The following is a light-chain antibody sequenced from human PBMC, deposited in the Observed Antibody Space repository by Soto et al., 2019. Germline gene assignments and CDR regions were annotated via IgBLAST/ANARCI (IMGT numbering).Light chain of an antibody. CDR1: SSDVGGYIY. CDR2: DVT. CDR3: SSYTTSSSYV. V-gene: IGLV2-14*01. Sequence: QSVLTQPASVSGSPGQSITISCTGTSSDVGGYIYVSWYQQHPGKAPKLMIYDVTSRPSGVSYRFSGSKSGNTASLTISGLQDEDEDDYYCSSYTTSSSYVFGTGTKVTVL. J-gene: IGLJ1*01.